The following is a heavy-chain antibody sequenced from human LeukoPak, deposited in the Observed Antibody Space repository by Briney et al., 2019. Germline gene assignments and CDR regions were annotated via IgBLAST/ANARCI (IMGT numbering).Heavy chain of an antibody. CDR3: ARGPGSSSGSYSFDP. CDR1: GDTLSSNSAA. D-gene: IGHD3-10*01. J-gene: IGHJ5*02. Sequence: SQTLSLTCALSGDTLSSNSAASNWIRQSPSRGLEWLARTYYRSKWYNDYAVSVKSRITINPDTSKNQFSLQLNSVTPEDTAVYYCARGPGSSSGSYSFDPWGQGTLVTVSS. CDR2: TYYRSKWYN. V-gene: IGHV6-1*01.